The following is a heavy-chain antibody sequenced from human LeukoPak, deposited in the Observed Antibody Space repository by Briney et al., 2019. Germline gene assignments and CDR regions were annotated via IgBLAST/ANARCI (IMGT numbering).Heavy chain of an antibody. CDR2: INHSGST. CDR3: ARIRLYSSSWYVANWFDP. V-gene: IGHV4-34*01. D-gene: IGHD6-13*01. J-gene: IGHJ5*02. Sequence: SETLSLTCAVYGGSFSGYYWSWIRQPPGNGLEWIGEINHSGSTNYNPSLKSRVTISVDTSKNQFSLKLSSVTAADTAVYYCARIRLYSSSWYVANWFDPWGQGTLVTVSS. CDR1: GGSFSGYY.